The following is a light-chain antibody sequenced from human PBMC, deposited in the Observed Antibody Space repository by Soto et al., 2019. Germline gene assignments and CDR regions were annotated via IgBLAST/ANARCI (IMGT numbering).Light chain of an antibody. CDR2: GNS. CDR1: SSNIGAGYD. J-gene: IGLJ2*01. Sequence: QSVLTQPPSVSGAPGQRVTISCTGSSSNIGAGYDVHWYQQLPGTAPKHLIYGNSNRPSGVPDRFSGSKSGTSASLAITGLQAEDEADYYCQSYDISLSGYVVFGGGTKLTVL. CDR3: QSYDISLSGYVV. V-gene: IGLV1-40*01.